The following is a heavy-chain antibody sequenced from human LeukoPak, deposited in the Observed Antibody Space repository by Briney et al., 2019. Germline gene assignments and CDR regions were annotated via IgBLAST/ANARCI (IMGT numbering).Heavy chain of an antibody. D-gene: IGHD3-10*01. J-gene: IGHJ4*02. CDR3: ARDSTYYYDSGSSGPHYFDN. CDR1: GYTFSNYA. V-gene: IGHV3-30*01. Sequence: GGSLRLSCAASGYTFSNYAMHWVRQAPGKGLEWVSLISSGGTYEYYADSVKGLFTISRDNSKNTLYLQLNSLRAEDTAVYYCARDSTYYYDSGSSGPHYFDNWGQGTLVTVSS. CDR2: ISSGGTYE.